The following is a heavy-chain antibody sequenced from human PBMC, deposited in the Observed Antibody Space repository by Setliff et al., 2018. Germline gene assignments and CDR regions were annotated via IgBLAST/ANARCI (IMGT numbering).Heavy chain of an antibody. CDR2: INTDGSTT. D-gene: IGHD7-27*01. CDR3: VRDLHWGFDY. J-gene: IGHJ4*02. Sequence: PGGSLRLSCAASGFTFSSYWMHWVRQAPGKGLVWVSRINTDGSTTNYADSVKGRFTISRDNVKNSLFLQMNSLRAEDTAVYYCVRDLHWGFDYWGLGTLVTVSS. CDR1: GFTFSSYW. V-gene: IGHV3-74*01.